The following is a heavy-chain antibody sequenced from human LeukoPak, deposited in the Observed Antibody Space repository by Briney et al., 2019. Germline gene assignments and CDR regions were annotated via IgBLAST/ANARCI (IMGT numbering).Heavy chain of an antibody. V-gene: IGHV3-21*01. Sequence: PGGSLRLSCATSGFTFSSYSMNWVRQAPGKGLEWVSCISSSSYIYYTDSVKGRFTISRDNAKNSLTLQMNSLRAEDTAVYYCARDGDSGYPAPFDIWGQGTMVTVSS. CDR1: GFTFSSYS. D-gene: IGHD5-12*01. CDR3: ARDGDSGYPAPFDI. J-gene: IGHJ3*02. CDR2: ISSSSYI.